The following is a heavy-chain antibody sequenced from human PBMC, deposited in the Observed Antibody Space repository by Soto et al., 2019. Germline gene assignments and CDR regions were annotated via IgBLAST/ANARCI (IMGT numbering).Heavy chain of an antibody. CDR1: GGSISSSSYY. CDR2: TYYSGST. CDR3: ARQPRLGWYQLLSKDY. D-gene: IGHD2-2*01. Sequence: QLQLQESGPGLVKPSETLSLTCTVSGGSISSSSYYWGWIRQPPGNGLEWIGSTYYSGSTYFNPSLKSRVTISVDTSKNQFSLKLSSVTAADTAVYYCARQPRLGWYQLLSKDYWGQGTLVTVSS. V-gene: IGHV4-39*01. J-gene: IGHJ4*02.